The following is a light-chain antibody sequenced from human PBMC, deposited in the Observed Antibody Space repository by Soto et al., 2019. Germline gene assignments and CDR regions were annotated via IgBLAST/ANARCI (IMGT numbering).Light chain of an antibody. Sequence: DILMTQSPSSLSASVGDRVTITCRASQYISNYSNWYQQKPGKAPKFLIYAASSLQSGVSSRFSGSGSGTDFTLTISNLQPEDLAIYYCQQSYTSPYTFGQGTKLEIK. CDR3: QQSYTSPYT. CDR1: QYISNY. J-gene: IGKJ2*01. CDR2: AAS. V-gene: IGKV1-39*01.